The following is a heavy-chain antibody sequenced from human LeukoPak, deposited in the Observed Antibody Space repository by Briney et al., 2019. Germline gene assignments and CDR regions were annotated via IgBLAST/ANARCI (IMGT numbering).Heavy chain of an antibody. Sequence: PGGAVRLSCAASGFTFSSYWMSWVRQAPGKGLEWVANIKQDGSEKYYVDSVKGRFTISRDNAKNSLYLQMNSLRAEDTAVYYCARGGYYGSGSYSNWGQGTLVTVSS. D-gene: IGHD3-10*01. V-gene: IGHV3-7*03. CDR2: IKQDGSEK. CDR3: ARGGYYGSGSYSN. CDR1: GFTFSSYW. J-gene: IGHJ4*02.